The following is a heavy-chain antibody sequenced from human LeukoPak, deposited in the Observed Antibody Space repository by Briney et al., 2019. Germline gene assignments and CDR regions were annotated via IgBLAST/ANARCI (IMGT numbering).Heavy chain of an antibody. CDR3: ASPPPATGYSSRGDY. D-gene: IGHD6-13*01. J-gene: IGHJ4*02. CDR2: ISSSSSYI. Sequence: PGGSLRLSCAASGLTFSSYSMNWVRQAPGKGLEWVSSISSSSSYIYYADSVKGRFTISRDNAKNSLYLQMNSLRAEDTAVYYCASPPPATGYSSRGDYWGQGTLVTVSS. V-gene: IGHV3-21*01. CDR1: GLTFSSYS.